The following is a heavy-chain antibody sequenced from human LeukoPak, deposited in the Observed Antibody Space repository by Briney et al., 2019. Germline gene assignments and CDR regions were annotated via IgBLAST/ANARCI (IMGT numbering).Heavy chain of an antibody. CDR1: GGSISSGGYY. J-gene: IGHJ4*02. CDR3: ARDDYDSPFDY. D-gene: IGHD3-22*01. V-gene: IGHV4-31*03. CDR2: IYYSGST. Sequence: ASETLSLTCTVSGGSISSGGYYWSWIRQHPGKGLEWIGYIYYSGSTYYNPSLKSRVTISVDTSKNQFSLKLSSVTAADTAVYHCARDDYDSPFDYWGQGTLVTVSS.